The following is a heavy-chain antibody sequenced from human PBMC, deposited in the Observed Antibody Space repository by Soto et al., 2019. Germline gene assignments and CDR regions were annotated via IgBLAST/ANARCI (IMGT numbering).Heavy chain of an antibody. J-gene: IGHJ6*03. CDR1: GYTFTGYY. CDR3: ARGMGTLYYYYMDV. Sequence: ASVKVSCKASGYTFTGYYMHWVRQAPGQGLEWMGWINPNSGGTNYAQKFQGWVTMTRDTSISTAYMELSRLRSDDTAVYYCARGMGTLYYYYMDVWGKGTKVTVSS. D-gene: IGHD7-27*01. CDR2: INPNSGGT. V-gene: IGHV1-2*04.